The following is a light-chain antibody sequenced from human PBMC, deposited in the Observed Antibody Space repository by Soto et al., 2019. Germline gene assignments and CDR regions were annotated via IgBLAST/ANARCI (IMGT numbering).Light chain of an antibody. Sequence: QSVLTQPASVSGSPGQWITISCTGTSSDVGGYNYVSWYQQHPGKAPKLMIYDVSNRPSGVSNRFSGSKSGSTASLTISGLQDEDEADYYCSSYTSLSTLVFGTGTRSPS. CDR1: SSDVGGYNY. J-gene: IGLJ1*01. CDR2: DVS. V-gene: IGLV2-14*01. CDR3: SSYTSLSTLV.